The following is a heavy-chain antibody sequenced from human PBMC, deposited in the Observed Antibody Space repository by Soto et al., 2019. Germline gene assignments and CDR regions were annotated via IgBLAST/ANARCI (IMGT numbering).Heavy chain of an antibody. J-gene: IGHJ6*02. V-gene: IGHV1-69*13. D-gene: IGHD1-20*01. CDR1: GDTFSTFA. Sequence: SVKVSCKASGDTFSTFAISWVRQAPGQGLEWMGGIIPIFGTPDYAQHFPGRVTISADESTKTAYLELSSLRPEDTAGYYCARSPGITGTRASQYAMDVWGQGTTVTVSS. CDR2: IIPIFGTP. CDR3: ARSPGITGTRASQYAMDV.